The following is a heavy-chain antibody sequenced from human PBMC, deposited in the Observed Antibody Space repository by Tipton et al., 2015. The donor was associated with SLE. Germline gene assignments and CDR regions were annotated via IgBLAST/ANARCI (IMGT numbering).Heavy chain of an antibody. V-gene: IGHV4-34*01. D-gene: IGHD3-22*01. Sequence: TLSLTCAVYGGSFSGYYWSWIRQPPGKGLEWIGEINHGGNTNYNPSLKSRVSMSVDTSKNQFSLKLSSVTAADTAVYYCARVYYYDSSGYYNRFDYWGQGTLVTVSS. J-gene: IGHJ4*02. CDR1: GGSFSGYY. CDR2: INHGGNT. CDR3: ARVYYYDSSGYYNRFDY.